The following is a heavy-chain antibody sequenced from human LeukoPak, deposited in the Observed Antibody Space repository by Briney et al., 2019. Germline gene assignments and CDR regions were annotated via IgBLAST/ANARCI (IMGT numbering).Heavy chain of an antibody. Sequence: GGSLRLSCAASGFTFNNYAMGWVRQPPGKGLEWVSGVSGNGGNTYYADSVKGRFTISRDYSKSTLYLQMNSLGAEDTAVYYCATLGYCSGGSCPDAFDIWGQGTMVTVS. CDR1: GFTFNNYA. CDR2: VSGNGGNT. V-gene: IGHV3-23*01. CDR3: ATLGYCSGGSCPDAFDI. J-gene: IGHJ3*02. D-gene: IGHD2-15*01.